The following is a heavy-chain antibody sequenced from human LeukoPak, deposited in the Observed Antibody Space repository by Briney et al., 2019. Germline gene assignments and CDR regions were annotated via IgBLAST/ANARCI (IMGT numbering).Heavy chain of an antibody. CDR2: IIPIFGTA. J-gene: IGHJ6*03. Sequence: ASVKVSCKASGGTFSSYAISWVRQAPGQGLEWMGGIIPIFGTANYAQKFQGRVTITADESTSTAYMELSSLRSEDTAVYYCARIVRGDPPYYYYYYMDVWGKGTTVTVSS. CDR3: ARIVRGDPPYYYYYYMDV. V-gene: IGHV1-69*01. CDR1: GGTFSSYA. D-gene: IGHD2-21*02.